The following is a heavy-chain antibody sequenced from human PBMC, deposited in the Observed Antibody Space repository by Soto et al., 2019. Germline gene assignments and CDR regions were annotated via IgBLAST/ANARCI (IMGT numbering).Heavy chain of an antibody. D-gene: IGHD6-25*01. J-gene: IGHJ6*02. CDR3: AKGRLLGGNYYYGMDV. V-gene: IGHV3-23*01. CDR1: GFTFSSYA. Sequence: EVQLLESGGGLVQPGGSLRLSCAASGFTFSSYAMSWVRQAPGKGLEWVSAISGSGGSTYYADSVKGRFTITRDNSKNTLYLQMKSLRAEDTAVYYCAKGRLLGGNYYYGMDVWGQGTTVTVSS. CDR2: ISGSGGST.